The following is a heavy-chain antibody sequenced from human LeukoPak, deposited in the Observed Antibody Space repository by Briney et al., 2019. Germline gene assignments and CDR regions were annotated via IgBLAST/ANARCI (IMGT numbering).Heavy chain of an antibody. CDR2: ISYDRSNK. J-gene: IGHJ6*02. D-gene: IGHD3-10*01. V-gene: IGHV3-30*03. Sequence: QPGGSLRLSCAASGFTFTSYWMHWVRQAPGKGLEWVAFISYDRSNKYYADSVKGRFTISRDNSKSTLYLQMISLRAEDTAVYYCARDHWVTMVRGVIPLYGLDVWGQGSTVTVSS. CDR1: GFTFTSYW. CDR3: ARDHWVTMVRGVIPLYGLDV.